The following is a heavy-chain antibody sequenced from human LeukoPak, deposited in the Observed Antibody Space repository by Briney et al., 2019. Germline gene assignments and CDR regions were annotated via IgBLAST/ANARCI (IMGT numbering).Heavy chain of an antibody. J-gene: IGHJ4*02. D-gene: IGHD3-10*01. Sequence: GRSLRLSCAASGFTFSSYAMHWVRQAPGKGLEWVALISYHGDITYYADSVKGRFTLSRDNSKTTLFLQLNSLRAEDTAVYYCARDSTYYYDSGSSGPHYFDFWGQGTLVAVSS. CDR3: ARDSTYYYDSGSSGPHYFDF. CDR2: ISYHGDIT. V-gene: IGHV3-30*16. CDR1: GFTFSSYA.